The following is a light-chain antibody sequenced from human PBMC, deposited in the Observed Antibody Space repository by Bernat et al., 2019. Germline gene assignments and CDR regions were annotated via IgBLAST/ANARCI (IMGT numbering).Light chain of an antibody. CDR3: CSYVDSYTWV. J-gene: IGLJ3*02. CDR1: SRDVHAYNY. CDR2: DVT. V-gene: IGLV2-11*01. Sequence: QSALTQPRSVSGSPGQSLTISCTGASRDVHAYNYVSWYQQHPGTAPKLLIYDVTKRPSGVPGRFSGSKSVNTASLTISGLQAADGADYYCCSYVDSYTWVFGGGTKLTVL.